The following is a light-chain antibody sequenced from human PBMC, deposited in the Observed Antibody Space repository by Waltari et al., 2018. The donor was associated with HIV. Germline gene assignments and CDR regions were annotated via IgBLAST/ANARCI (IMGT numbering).Light chain of an antibody. CDR1: QSLLNSDGNTY. J-gene: IGKJ2*01. CDR3: MQWRHGPHT. Sequence: DVGMSQSPLSLPVTLGQPASISCRLSQSLLNSDGNTYLNWFQQRPGQSPRRLFYRVSNRDSGIPDRFIGSGSGPDFTLKISSVESEDVGVYYGMQWRHGPHTFGQGTKLEIK. V-gene: IGKV2-30*01. CDR2: RVS.